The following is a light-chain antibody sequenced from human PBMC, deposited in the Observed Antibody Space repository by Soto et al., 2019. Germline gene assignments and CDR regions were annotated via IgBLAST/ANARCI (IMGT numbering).Light chain of an antibody. CDR1: GSNIGSHN. V-gene: IGLV1-47*01. CDR2: KNT. CDR3: AAWDDSLSGVA. Sequence: QSVLTQPPSASGTPGQSVTRSCSGGGSNIGSHNVYWYQQLPGTAPKPLIYKNTQRPSGVPDRFSGSKSGTSASLAISGLRSEDEADYYCAAWDDSLSGVAFGVGTKLTVL. J-gene: IGLJ2*01.